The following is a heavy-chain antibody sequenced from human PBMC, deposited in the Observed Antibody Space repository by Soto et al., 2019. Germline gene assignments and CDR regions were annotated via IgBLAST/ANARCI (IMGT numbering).Heavy chain of an antibody. CDR3: ARVDHRGYFAILTDY. V-gene: IGHV4-31*03. CDR2: IYDSVNT. D-gene: IGHD3-9*01. J-gene: IGHJ4*02. CDR1: GDSLSSGGHY. Sequence: SETLSLTCTVSGDSLSSGGHYWSWIRHHPGKGLEWIGHIYDSVNTYYSPSLRSRVTISADMSKNQFSLNLRSVTAADTAVYYCARVDHRGYFAILTDYWGQGTLVTVS.